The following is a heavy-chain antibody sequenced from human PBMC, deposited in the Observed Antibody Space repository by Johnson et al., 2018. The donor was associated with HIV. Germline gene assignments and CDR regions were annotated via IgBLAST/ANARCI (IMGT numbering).Heavy chain of an antibody. CDR1: GFTFSSYA. D-gene: IGHD1-26*01. Sequence: QVQLVESGGGVVQPGRSLRLSCAASGFTFSSYAMQCVRQAPGKGLEWVAVISYDGTNEYYAESVKGRFTISRDNAKNLLYLQMNSLRAEDTALYYCARPAYSGTWTDAFDIWGQGTMVTVSS. J-gene: IGHJ3*02. V-gene: IGHV3-30*04. CDR2: ISYDGTNE. CDR3: ARPAYSGTWTDAFDI.